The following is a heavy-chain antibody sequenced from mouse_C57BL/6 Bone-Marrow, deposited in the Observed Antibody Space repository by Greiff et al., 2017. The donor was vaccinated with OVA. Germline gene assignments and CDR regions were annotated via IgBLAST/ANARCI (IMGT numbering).Heavy chain of an antibody. Sequence: VQLQQSGPELVKPGASVKISCKASGYTFTDYYMNWVKQSHGKSLEWIGDINPNNGGTSYNQKFKGKATLTVDKSSSTAYMELRSLTSEDSAVYYCARKGYSAWFAYWGQGTLVTVSA. J-gene: IGHJ3*01. D-gene: IGHD2-3*01. CDR2: INPNNGGT. V-gene: IGHV1-26*01. CDR1: GYTFTDYY. CDR3: ARKGYSAWFAY.